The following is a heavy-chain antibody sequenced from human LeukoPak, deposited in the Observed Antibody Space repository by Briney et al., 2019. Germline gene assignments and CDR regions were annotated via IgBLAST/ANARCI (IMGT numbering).Heavy chain of an antibody. J-gene: IGHJ5*02. D-gene: IGHD4-17*01. CDR3: ARNGYGDYGEGNWFDP. CDR1: GGSISSSSYY. Sequence: PSETLSLTCTVSGGSISSSSYYWGWIRQPPGKGLEWIGSIYYSGSTYYNPSLKSRVTISVDTSKNQFSLKLSSVTAADTAVYYCARNGYGDYGEGNWFDPWGQGTLVTVSS. V-gene: IGHV4-39*01. CDR2: IYYSGST.